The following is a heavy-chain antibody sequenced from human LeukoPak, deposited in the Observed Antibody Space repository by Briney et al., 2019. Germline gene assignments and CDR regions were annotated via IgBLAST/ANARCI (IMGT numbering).Heavy chain of an antibody. CDR1: GGTFSSYA. CDR3: ARDRVMTTFGGVTAGGGY. D-gene: IGHD3-16*01. V-gene: IGHV1-69*05. CDR2: IIPIFGTA. Sequence: SVKVSCKASGGTFSSYAISGVRQAPGQGLEWMGGIIPIFGTANYAQKFQGRVTMTRDTPTSTVYMELSSLRSEDTAVYYCARDRVMTTFGGVTAGGGYWGQGTLVTVSS. J-gene: IGHJ4*02.